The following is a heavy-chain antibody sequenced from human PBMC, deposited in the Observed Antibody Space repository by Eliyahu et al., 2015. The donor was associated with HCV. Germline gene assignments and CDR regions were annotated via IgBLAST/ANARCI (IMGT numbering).Heavy chain of an antibody. V-gene: IGHV1-69*06. CDR1: XXTFSSFA. CDR2: IIPIYGTA. CDR3: ATRSPYSSGWYDY. J-gene: IGHJ4*02. D-gene: IGHD6-19*01. Sequence: QVQLVQSGAEVKKPXSSVKVSCKSSXXTFSSFAVIWVRQAPGQGLEWMGGIIPIYGTASYAQKFQGRVTITADRSTSTAYMELSSLRSEDTAVYYCATRSPYSSGWYDYWGQGTLVTVSS.